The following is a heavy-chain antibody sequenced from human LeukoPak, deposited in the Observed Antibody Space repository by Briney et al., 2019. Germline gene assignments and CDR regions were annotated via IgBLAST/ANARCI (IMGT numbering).Heavy chain of an antibody. CDR2: IDHSGST. Sequence: PSETLSLTCTVADYSISSGYYWGWIRQPPGKGLEWIGSIDHSGSTYYNPSLKSQGTISVDTSKNQFSLKLSSVTAADTDVYYCARDVPLYDSRFWYFDLWGRGTLVTVSS. CDR3: ARDVPLYDSRFWYFDL. D-gene: IGHD3-22*01. CDR1: DYSISSGYY. V-gene: IGHV4-38-2*02. J-gene: IGHJ2*01.